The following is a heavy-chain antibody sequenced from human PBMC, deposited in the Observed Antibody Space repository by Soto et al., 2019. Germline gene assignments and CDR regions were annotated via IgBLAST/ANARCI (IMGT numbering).Heavy chain of an antibody. J-gene: IGHJ6*02. V-gene: IGHV1-18*01. CDR1: GYTFTSYG. CDR2: ISVYNGNT. D-gene: IGHD6-6*01. Sequence: QVQLVQSGAEVKKPGASVKVSCKASGYTFTSYGISWVRQAPGQGLEWMGWISVYNGNTNYAQKLQGRVTMTTDTSTSTAYMELRSLRSDDTAVYYCARDSPSSSSSVYYYYGMDVWGQGTTVTVSS. CDR3: ARDSPSSSSSVYYYYGMDV.